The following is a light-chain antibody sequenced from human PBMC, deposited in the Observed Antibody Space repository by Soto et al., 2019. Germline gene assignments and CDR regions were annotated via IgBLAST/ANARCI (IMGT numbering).Light chain of an antibody. CDR1: SSNIGAGYD. J-gene: IGLJ2*01. V-gene: IGLV1-40*01. Sequence: QSVLTQPPSVSGAPGQTITISCTGSSSNIGAGYDVHWYQQLPGRAPKLLIYGNNNRPSGVPDRFSGSKSGTSVSLTISRVEAGDEADYYCQVWDSSSVVFGGGTKVTVL. CDR3: QVWDSSSVV. CDR2: GNN.